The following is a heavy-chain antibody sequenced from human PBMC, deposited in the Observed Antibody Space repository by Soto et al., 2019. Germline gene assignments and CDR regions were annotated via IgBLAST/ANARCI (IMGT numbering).Heavy chain of an antibody. CDR2: IKQDGSEK. V-gene: IGHV3-7*03. Sequence: EVQLVESGGGLVQPGGSLRLSCAASGFTFSSYWMSWVRQAPGKGLEWVANIKQDGSEKYYVDSVKGRFTISRDNAKNSLYLQMNSLRAEDTAVYYCARDQGARSNDFWSGYPDYWGQGTLVTVSS. J-gene: IGHJ4*02. CDR1: GFTFSSYW. D-gene: IGHD3-3*01. CDR3: ARDQGARSNDFWSGYPDY.